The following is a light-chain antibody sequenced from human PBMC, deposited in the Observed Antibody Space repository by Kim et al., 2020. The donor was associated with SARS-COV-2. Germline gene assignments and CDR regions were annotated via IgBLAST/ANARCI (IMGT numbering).Light chain of an antibody. V-gene: IGKV3-11*01. CDR1: QGVSSY. Sequence: EIVLTQSPATLSLSPGERATLSCRARQGVSSYLAWYQQKPGQAPRLLIYDASNRATGIPARFSGSGSGTDFTLTISSLEPEDFAVYYCQQRSNWPPGYTFGQGTKLEIK. J-gene: IGKJ2*01. CDR2: DAS. CDR3: QQRSNWPPGYT.